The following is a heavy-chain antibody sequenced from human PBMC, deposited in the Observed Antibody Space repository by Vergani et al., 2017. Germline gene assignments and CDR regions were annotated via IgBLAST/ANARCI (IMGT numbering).Heavy chain of an antibody. CDR2: IYYSGST. V-gene: IGHV4-59*01. J-gene: IGHJ6*02. Sequence: QVQLQESGPGLVKPSETLSLTSTVSGGSISSYYWSWIRQPPGKGLEWFGYIYYSGSTNYNPSLKIRVTISVDTSKNQFSLKLSSVTAADTAEYYCAGDLIVGATTLYYYYYGMDVWGQGTTVTVSS. D-gene: IGHD1-26*01. CDR3: AGDLIVGATTLYYYYYGMDV. CDR1: GGSISSYY.